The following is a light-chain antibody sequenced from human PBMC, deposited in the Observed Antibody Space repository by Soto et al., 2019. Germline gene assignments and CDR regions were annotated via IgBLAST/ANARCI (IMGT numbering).Light chain of an antibody. J-gene: IGKJ1*01. CDR1: QSVSSSH. CDR3: QQRGNWPPT. V-gene: IGKV3-11*01. CDR2: DAS. Sequence: EIVLTQSPGTLSLSPGERATLSCRASQSVSSSHLAWYQHKPGQAPRLLIYDASNRATGIPARFSGSGSGTDFTLTISSLEPEDFAVYYCQQRGNWPPTFGQGTKVDIK.